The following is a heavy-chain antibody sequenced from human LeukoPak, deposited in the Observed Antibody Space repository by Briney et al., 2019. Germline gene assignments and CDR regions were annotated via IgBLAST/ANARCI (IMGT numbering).Heavy chain of an antibody. J-gene: IGHJ5*02. V-gene: IGHV1-8*01. CDR2: MNPNSGNT. D-gene: IGHD3-16*01. CDR3: ARGPSYVVTFGGVINWFDP. Sequence: GASVKVSSKASGYTFTSYDINWVRQATGQGLEWMGWMNPNSGNTGYAQKFQGRVTMTRNTSISTAYMELSSLRSEDTAVYYCARGPSYVVTFGGVINWFDPWGQGTLVTVSS. CDR1: GYTFTSYD.